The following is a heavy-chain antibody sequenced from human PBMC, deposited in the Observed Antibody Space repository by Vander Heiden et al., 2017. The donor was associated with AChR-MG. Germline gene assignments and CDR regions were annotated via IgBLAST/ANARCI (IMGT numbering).Heavy chain of an antibody. CDR1: GFTFSSYS. Sequence: EVQLVESGGGLVKPGGSLRLSCAASGFTFSSYSMNWVRQAPGKGLEWVSSISSSSSYIYYADSVKGRFTISRDNAKNSLYLQMNSLRAEDTAVYYCARAVGGVITRDYFDYWGQGTLVTVSS. CDR3: ARAVGGVITRDYFDY. D-gene: IGHD3-10*01. J-gene: IGHJ4*02. CDR2: ISSSSSYI. V-gene: IGHV3-21*01.